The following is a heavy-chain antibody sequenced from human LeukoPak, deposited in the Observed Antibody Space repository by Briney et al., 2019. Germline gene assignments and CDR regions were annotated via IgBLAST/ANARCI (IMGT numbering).Heavy chain of an antibody. D-gene: IGHD4-11*01. CDR1: GFPFSNYW. V-gene: IGHV3-7*01. CDR3: AKNQVATVYFYYMDV. Sequence: GGSLRLSCVASGFPFSNYWMTWVRQAPGKRLEWVANMKEDGTDKYYVDSVKGRFTISRDNARELLFLQMNSLRAEDTAVYYCAKNQVATVYFYYMDVWGKGTTVTVSS. CDR2: MKEDGTDK. J-gene: IGHJ6*03.